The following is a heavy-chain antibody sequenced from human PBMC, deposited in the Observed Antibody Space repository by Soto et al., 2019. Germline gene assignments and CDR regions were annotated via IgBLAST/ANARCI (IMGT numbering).Heavy chain of an antibody. CDR2: IYYSGST. CDR3: ARQQWLVLNAFDI. V-gene: IGHV4-59*01. D-gene: IGHD6-19*01. CDR1: GGSISSYY. Sequence: SETLSLTCTVSGGSISSYYWSWIRQPPGKGLEWIGYIYYSGSTNYNPSLKSRVTISVDTSKNQFSLKLSSVTAADTAVYYCARQQWLVLNAFDISGQWTMVTVSS. J-gene: IGHJ3*02.